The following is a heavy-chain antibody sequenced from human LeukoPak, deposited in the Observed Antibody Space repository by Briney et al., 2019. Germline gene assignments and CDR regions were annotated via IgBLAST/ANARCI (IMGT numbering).Heavy chain of an antibody. D-gene: IGHD1-26*01. CDR1: GGSISSYY. J-gene: IGHJ4*02. CDR2: IYISGST. V-gene: IGHV4-4*07. Sequence: SETLSLTCTVSGGSISSYYWSWIRQPAGKGLEWIGRIYISGSTNYNASLKSRVSMSVDTSKNQFSLKLSSVTAADTAVFYCARENSGSYREFDYWGQGTLVTVSS. CDR3: ARENSGSYREFDY.